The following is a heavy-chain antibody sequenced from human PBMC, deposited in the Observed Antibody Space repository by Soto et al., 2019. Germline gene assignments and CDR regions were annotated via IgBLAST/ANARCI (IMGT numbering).Heavy chain of an antibody. CDR1: GYTFTSYG. Sequence: QVQLVQSGAEVKKPGASVKVSCKASGYTFTSYGISWVRQAPGQGLEWMGWISAYNGNTNYAQKLQGRVTMTTDTATSTAYRELRSLRSDDTAVYYCARVGDSSGYRSWFDPWGQGTLVTDSS. J-gene: IGHJ5*02. D-gene: IGHD3-22*01. V-gene: IGHV1-18*04. CDR2: ISAYNGNT. CDR3: ARVGDSSGYRSWFDP.